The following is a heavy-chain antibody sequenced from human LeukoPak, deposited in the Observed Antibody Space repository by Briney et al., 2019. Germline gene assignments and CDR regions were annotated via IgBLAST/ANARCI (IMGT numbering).Heavy chain of an antibody. J-gene: IGHJ6*02. D-gene: IGHD3-10*01. CDR3: AKDPYYYGSGSYYGLGNGMDV. V-gene: IGHV3-30-3*01. CDR1: GFTFSSYA. CDR2: ISYDGSNK. Sequence: GGSLKLSCAASGFTFSSYAMHWVRQAPGKGLEWVAVISYDGSNKYYADSVKGRFTISRDNSKNTLYLQMNSLRAEDTAVYYCAKDPYYYGSGSYYGLGNGMDVWGQGTTVTVSS.